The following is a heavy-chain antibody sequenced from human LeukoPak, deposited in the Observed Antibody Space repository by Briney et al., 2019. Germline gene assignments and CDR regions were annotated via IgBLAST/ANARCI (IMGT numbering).Heavy chain of an antibody. J-gene: IGHJ3*02. CDR3: ARDLSYYDSSGSAFDI. Sequence: PGGSLRLSCAASGFTFSSYSMNWVRQAPGKGLEWVSSISSSSSYIYYADSVKGRFTISRDNAKNSLYLQMNSLRAEDTAAYYCARDLSYYDSSGSAFDIWGQGTMVTVSS. V-gene: IGHV3-21*01. CDR2: ISSSSSYI. CDR1: GFTFSSYS. D-gene: IGHD3-22*01.